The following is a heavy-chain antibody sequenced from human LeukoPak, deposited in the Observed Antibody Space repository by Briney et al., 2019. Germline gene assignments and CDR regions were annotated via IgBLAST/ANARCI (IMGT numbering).Heavy chain of an antibody. Sequence: PSETLSLTCSVSGVSISSGSNYWGWIRQPPGKTLEWIGSIYSSGNTYYNPSLKSRAIILIDTAKNHFSLNLSSVTAADTAVYYCARSDVYGLVGIWGQGTMVTVSS. CDR2: IYSSGNT. CDR3: ARSDVYGLVGI. CDR1: GVSISSGSNY. D-gene: IGHD3-10*01. J-gene: IGHJ3*02. V-gene: IGHV4-39*07.